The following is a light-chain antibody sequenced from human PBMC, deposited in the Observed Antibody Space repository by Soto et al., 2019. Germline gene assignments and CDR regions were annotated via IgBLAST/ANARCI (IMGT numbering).Light chain of an antibody. CDR3: QQYDIYPWT. CDR2: DSS. V-gene: IGKV3-20*01. J-gene: IGKJ1*01. Sequence: EIFLTQSPATLSLSPGERPTLSCRASQSLSSNFLAWYQQKPGQPPRILIYDSSTRDTGFPDRFSGSGSGTDCTLPIIRLEPEDFEVYYCQQYDIYPWTFGQGTKVDIK. CDR1: QSLSSNF.